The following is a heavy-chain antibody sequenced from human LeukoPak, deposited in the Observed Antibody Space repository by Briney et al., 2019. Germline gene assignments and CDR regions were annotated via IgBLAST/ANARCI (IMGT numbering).Heavy chain of an antibody. D-gene: IGHD3-22*01. J-gene: IGHJ4*01. CDR2: ADGGGSST. CDR1: GFTFSTHW. V-gene: IGHV3-74*01. Sequence: GGSLRLSCAASGFTFSTHWMHWVRQVPGRGPVWVSRADGGGSSTSYADSVKGRFSISRDNAKSTLYLQMNGLRAEDTAVYYCARGPGSSGGAYVGDYWGHGTLVTVSS. CDR3: ARGPGSSGGAYVGDY.